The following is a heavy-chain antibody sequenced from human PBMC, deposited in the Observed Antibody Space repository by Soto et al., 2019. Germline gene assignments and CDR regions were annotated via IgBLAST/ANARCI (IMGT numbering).Heavy chain of an antibody. D-gene: IGHD3-3*01. CDR2: ISPSGVT. Sequence: QVQLQQWGAELLKSSETLSLTCAVSGGSFSPYCWTWIRQSPGKGLEWIGEISPSGVTQYGPSLKSRVTISVDTSKNQFSLNLNSVTAADTAVYYCARVQVRRGNGSGYLNGFDIWGQGTMVTVSS. CDR1: GGSFSPYC. V-gene: IGHV4-34*01. J-gene: IGHJ3*02. CDR3: ARVQVRRGNGSGYLNGFDI.